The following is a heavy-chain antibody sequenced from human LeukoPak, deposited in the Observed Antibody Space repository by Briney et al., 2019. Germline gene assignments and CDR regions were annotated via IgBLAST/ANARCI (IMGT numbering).Heavy chain of an antibody. CDR3: ARDHHSGALDY. CDR1: GFTFSTAW. CDR2: INEGGSVT. Sequence: GSLRLSCAPSGFTFSTAWMTWVRQVPGKGLEWLDNINEGGSVTNYVDSVKGRFTMSRDNAKNTLFLQMSSLRVEDTAVYYCARDHHSGALDYWGQGTLVTVSS. V-gene: IGHV3-7*01. D-gene: IGHD1-26*01. J-gene: IGHJ4*02.